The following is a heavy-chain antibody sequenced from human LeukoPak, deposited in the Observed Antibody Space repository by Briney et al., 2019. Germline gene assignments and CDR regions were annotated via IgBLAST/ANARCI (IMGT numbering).Heavy chain of an antibody. CDR2: IWHSGRT. Sequence: PSETLSLTCTVSGGSLWSFYWSWVRQPAGKGLEWIGYIWHSGRTTYNASLESRVTISVDTSKNQFSLKLSSVTAADTAVYFCARGPYSYDSSGAFDIWGQGTMVTVSS. V-gene: IGHV4-4*09. J-gene: IGHJ3*02. D-gene: IGHD3-22*01. CDR3: ARGPYSYDSSGAFDI. CDR1: GGSLWSFY.